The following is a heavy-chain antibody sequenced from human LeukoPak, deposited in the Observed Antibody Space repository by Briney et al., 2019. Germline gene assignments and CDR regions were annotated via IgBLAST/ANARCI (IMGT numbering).Heavy chain of an antibody. CDR2: INHSGST. D-gene: IGHD2-8*01. V-gene: IGHV4-34*01. J-gene: IGHJ5*02. CDR3: ARGPIVLMVYAIRHDWFDP. Sequence: PSETLSLTCAVYGGSFSGYYWSWIRQPPGKGLEWIGEINHSGSTNYNPSLKSRVTISVDTSKNQFSLKLSSVTAADTAVYYCARGPIVLMVYAIRHDWFDPWGQGTLVTVSS. CDR1: GGSFSGYY.